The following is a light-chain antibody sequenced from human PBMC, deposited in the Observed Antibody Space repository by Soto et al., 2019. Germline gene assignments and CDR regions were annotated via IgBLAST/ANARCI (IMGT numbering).Light chain of an antibody. V-gene: IGKV3-20*01. CDR1: QSVRSSY. J-gene: IGKJ1*01. CDR3: QQYGSSAPAWT. CDR2: GAS. Sequence: EIVLTQSPANLSVSPGERATLSCRASQSVRSSYLAWYQQKPGQAPRLLIYGASSRATGIPDRFSGSGSGTDFTLTISRLEPEDSAVYFCQQYGSSAPAWTFGQGTKVDIK.